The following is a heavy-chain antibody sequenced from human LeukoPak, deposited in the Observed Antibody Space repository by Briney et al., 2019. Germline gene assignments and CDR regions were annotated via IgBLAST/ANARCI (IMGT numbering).Heavy chain of an antibody. J-gene: IGHJ6*04. V-gene: IGHV3-7*03. CDR1: RFTFSSYW. D-gene: IGHD4-17*01. CDR2: IKQEGSEK. Sequence: GGSLRLSCTASRFTFSSYWMSWVRQAPGKGLEWVANIKQEGSEKYYVDSVKGRFTISRDNAKNSLYLQMNSLRAEDTAVYYCARKDGDYGYYYYYGMDVWGKGTTVTVSS. CDR3: ARKDGDYGYYYYYGMDV.